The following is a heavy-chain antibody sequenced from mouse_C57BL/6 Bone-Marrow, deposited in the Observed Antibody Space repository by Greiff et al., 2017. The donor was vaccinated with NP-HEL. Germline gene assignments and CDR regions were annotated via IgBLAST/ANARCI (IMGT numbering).Heavy chain of an antibody. CDR1: GFNIQDDY. D-gene: IGHD2-4*01. J-gene: IGHJ3*01. V-gene: IGHV14-4*01. CDR3: TTVYYDYVEFAY. CDR2: IDPENGDT. Sequence: EVQLQQSGAELVRPGASVKLSCTASGFNIQDDYMHWVKQRPEQGLEWIGWIDPENGDTEYASKFQGKATITADTSSNTAYLQLSSLTSKDTAVYYCTTVYYDYVEFAYWGQGTRVNVSA.